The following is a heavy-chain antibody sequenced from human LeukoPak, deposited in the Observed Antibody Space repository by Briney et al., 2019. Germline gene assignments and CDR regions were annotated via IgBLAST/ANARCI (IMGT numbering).Heavy chain of an antibody. D-gene: IGHD3-9*01. V-gene: IGHV4-39*07. Sequence: SETLSITCTVSGGSISSSSYHWGWIRQPPGKGLEWIGSSYYSGSTSYNPSLKSRVTISVDTSKNQFSLKLTSVTAADTALYYCARRLTYYPVLTGYYNSYYMDVWGKGTTVTVSS. J-gene: IGHJ6*03. CDR3: ARRLTYYPVLTGYYNSYYMDV. CDR2: SYYSGST. CDR1: GGSISSSSYH.